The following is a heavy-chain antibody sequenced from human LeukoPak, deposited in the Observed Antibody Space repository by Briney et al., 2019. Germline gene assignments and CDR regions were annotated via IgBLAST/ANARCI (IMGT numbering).Heavy chain of an antibody. V-gene: IGHV4-59*11. D-gene: IGHD1-26*01. Sequence: PSETLSLTCTVSGGSISSHYWSWIRQPPGKGLEWIGYIYYSGSTNYNPSLKSRVTISVDTSKNQFSLKLSSVTAADTAVYYCARGVGANFWFDPWGQGTLVSVSS. CDR2: IYYSGST. J-gene: IGHJ5*02. CDR3: ARGVGANFWFDP. CDR1: GGSISSHY.